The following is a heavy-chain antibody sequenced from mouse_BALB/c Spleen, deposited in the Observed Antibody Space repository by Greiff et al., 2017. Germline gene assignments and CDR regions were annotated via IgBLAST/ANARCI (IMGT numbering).Heavy chain of an antibody. CDR1: GFSLTSYG. CDR3: ARAYYGNYKGGAMDY. CDR2: IWAGGST. V-gene: IGHV2-9*02. Sequence: VHLVESGPGLVAPSQSLSITCTVSGFSLTSYGVHWVRQPPGKGLEWLGVIWAGGSTNYNSALMSRLSISKDNSKSQVFLKMNSLQTDDTAMYYCARAYYGNYKGGAMDYWGQGTSVTVSS. J-gene: IGHJ4*01. D-gene: IGHD2-10*01.